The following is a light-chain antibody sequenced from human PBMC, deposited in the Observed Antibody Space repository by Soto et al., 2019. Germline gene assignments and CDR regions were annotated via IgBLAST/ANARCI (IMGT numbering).Light chain of an antibody. CDR3: QQRSNWPSIT. Sequence: ALTQSAGTIFLTPCGRATLSSRASQSVSSFLACYQQKPGQATRLIIFDASTRASGIPARFSGSGSGTEFTLTLRSLEPEDFAVYYCQQRSNWPSITFGQGTRLEIK. J-gene: IGKJ5*01. CDR2: DAS. CDR1: QSVSSF. V-gene: IGKV3-11*01.